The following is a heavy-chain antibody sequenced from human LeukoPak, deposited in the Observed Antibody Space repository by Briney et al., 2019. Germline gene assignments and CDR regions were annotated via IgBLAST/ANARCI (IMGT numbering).Heavy chain of an antibody. J-gene: IGHJ4*02. Sequence: GGSLRLSCAASGFTFSSYSMNWVRQAPGKGLEWVSSISSSSSSYIYYADSVKGRFTISRDNAKNSLYLQMNSLRAEDTAVYYCARDRSSSSWYVPFDYWGQGTLVTVSS. CDR2: ISSSSSSYI. V-gene: IGHV3-21*01. D-gene: IGHD6-13*01. CDR1: GFTFSSYS. CDR3: ARDRSSSSWYVPFDY.